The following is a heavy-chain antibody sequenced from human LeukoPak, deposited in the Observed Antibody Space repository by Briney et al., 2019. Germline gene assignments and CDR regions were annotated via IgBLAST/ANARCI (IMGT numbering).Heavy chain of an antibody. CDR1: GFILNNYE. CDR2: ISIRGSTI. V-gene: IGHV3-48*03. D-gene: IGHD2-2*01. J-gene: IGHJ4*02. Sequence: GGSLRLSCAASGFILNNYEMNWVRQAPGKGLEWVSYISIRGSTIFYRDSVKGRFTISRNNAKNSLYLQMNGLRAEDTAVYYCARPRGCGSSRCNNFDYWGQGTLVTVSS. CDR3: ARPRGCGSSRCNNFDY.